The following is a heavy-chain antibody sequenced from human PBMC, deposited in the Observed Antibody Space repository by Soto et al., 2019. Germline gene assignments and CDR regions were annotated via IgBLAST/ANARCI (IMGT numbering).Heavy chain of an antibody. CDR3: ARDLNHDFWTDPYHFFGMDV. CDR2: INPRDGST. CDR1: GYTFGSHY. D-gene: IGHD3-3*01. Sequence: QVQLVQSGAEVRKPGASVKVACKASGYTFGSHYVHWVRQAPGQGLEWMGMINPRDGSTTYAQTFRGRLIVTRDTSTTMVYMELSSLIFDDTAVYFCARDLNHDFWTDPYHFFGMDVWGQGTTVTVSS. V-gene: IGHV1-46*01. J-gene: IGHJ6*02.